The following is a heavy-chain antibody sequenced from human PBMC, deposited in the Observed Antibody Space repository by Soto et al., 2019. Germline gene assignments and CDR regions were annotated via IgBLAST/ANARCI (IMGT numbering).Heavy chain of an antibody. V-gene: IGHV4-4*02. CDR2: IFHSGST. Sequence: SETLSLTCAVSGGSINSSNWWNWIRQPPGEGLEWIGEIFHSGSTNFTPSLKSRVTMSVDKSKNQFSLNLSSVTAADTAVYYCARAPPPFGTAFGVLIIPGGGDYFDYWGPGTLVTVSS. CDR3: ARAPPPFGTAFGVLIIPGGGDYFDY. CDR1: GGSINSSNW. J-gene: IGHJ4*02. D-gene: IGHD3-3*01.